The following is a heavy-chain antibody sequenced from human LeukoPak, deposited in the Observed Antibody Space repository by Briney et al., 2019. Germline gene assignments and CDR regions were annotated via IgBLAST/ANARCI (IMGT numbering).Heavy chain of an antibody. CDR3: ARLDGIAAAGTGYYYYYGMDV. D-gene: IGHD6-13*01. CDR1: GYSFTSYW. CDR2: IYPGDSDT. V-gene: IGHV5-51*01. J-gene: IGHJ6*02. Sequence: GESLKISCKGSGYSFTSYWIGWVRQMPGKGLEWMGIIYPGDSDTRYSPSFQGQVTISADKSISTAYPQWSSLKASDTAMYYCARLDGIAAAGTGYYYYYGMDVWGQGTTVTVSS.